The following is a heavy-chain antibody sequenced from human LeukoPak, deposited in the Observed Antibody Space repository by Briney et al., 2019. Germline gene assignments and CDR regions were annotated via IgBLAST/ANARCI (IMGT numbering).Heavy chain of an antibody. J-gene: IGHJ6*02. D-gene: IGHD4-23*01. CDR2: ISYDGSNK. CDR3: ARAGRPPTVVSHYYYYGMDV. CDR1: GFTFSSYA. V-gene: IGHV3-30-3*01. Sequence: GRSLRPSCAASGFTFSSYAMHWVRQAPGKGLEWVAVISYDGSNKYYADSVKGRFTISRDNSKNTLYLQMNSLRAEDTAVYYCARAGRPPTVVSHYYYYGMDVWGQGTTVTVSS.